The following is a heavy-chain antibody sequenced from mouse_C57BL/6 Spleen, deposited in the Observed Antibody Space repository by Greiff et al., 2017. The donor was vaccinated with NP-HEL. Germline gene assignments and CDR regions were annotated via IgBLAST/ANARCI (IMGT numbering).Heavy chain of an antibody. Sequence: QVQLQQPGAELVKPGASVKLSCKASGYTFTSYWMQWVKQRPGQGLEWIGEIDPSDSYTNYNQKFKGKATLTVDTSSSTAYMQLSSLTSEDSAVYYCARKGAYYYGSSFAYWGQGTLVTVSA. J-gene: IGHJ3*01. CDR3: ARKGAYYYGSSFAY. D-gene: IGHD1-1*01. CDR1: GYTFTSYW. V-gene: IGHV1-50*01. CDR2: IDPSDSYT.